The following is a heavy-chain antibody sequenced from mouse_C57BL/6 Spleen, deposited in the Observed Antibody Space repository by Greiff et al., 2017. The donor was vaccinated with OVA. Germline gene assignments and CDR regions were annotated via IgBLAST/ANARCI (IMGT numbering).Heavy chain of an antibody. CDR2: ILPGSGST. V-gene: IGHV1-9*01. D-gene: IGHD2-3*01. J-gene: IGHJ4*01. CDR3: ARSYDGYYDAMDY. CDR1: GYTFTGYW. Sequence: QVQLQQSGAELMKPGASVKLSCKATGYTFTGYWIEWVKQRPGHGLEWIGEILPGSGSTNNNEKFKGKATFTADTSSNTAYMQLSSLTTEDSAIYYCARSYDGYYDAMDYWGQGTSVTVSS.